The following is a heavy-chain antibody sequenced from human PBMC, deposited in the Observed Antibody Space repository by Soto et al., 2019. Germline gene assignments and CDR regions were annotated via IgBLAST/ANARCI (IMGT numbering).Heavy chain of an antibody. V-gene: IGHV1-69*01. CDR3: AIDLLNYYACGGVYYYYYGMDV. Sequence: QVQLVQSGAEVKKPGSSVKVSCKASGGTFSSYAINWVRQAPGQGLEWMGGIIPIFGTANYAQKFQGRVTITADESTSTAYMELSSLRSEDTAVYHCAIDLLNYYACGGVYYYYYGMDVWGQGTTVTVSS. CDR1: GGTFSSYA. J-gene: IGHJ6*02. CDR2: IIPIFGTA. D-gene: IGHD3-10*01.